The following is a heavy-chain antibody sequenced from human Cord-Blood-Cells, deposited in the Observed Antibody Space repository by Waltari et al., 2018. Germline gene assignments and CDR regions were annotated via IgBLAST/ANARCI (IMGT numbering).Heavy chain of an antibody. CDR3: AGTSGCSWYGNY. V-gene: IGHV4-34*01. D-gene: IGHD6-13*01. CDR2: INHSGST. CDR1: GGSFSGYY. Sequence: QVQLQQWGAGLLKPSETLSLTCAVYGGSFSGYYWSWIRQPPGKGLEWIGEINHSGSTNYNPSLTSRVTISVDTSKNQFPLTLSSVTAADTAVYYCAGTSGCSWYGNYWGQGTLVTVSS. J-gene: IGHJ4*02.